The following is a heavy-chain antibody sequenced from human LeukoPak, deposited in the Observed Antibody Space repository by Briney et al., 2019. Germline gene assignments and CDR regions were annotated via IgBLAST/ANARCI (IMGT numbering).Heavy chain of an antibody. Sequence: GGSLRLSCAASGFTFSTYFMHWVRQAPGKGLEWVADIASDGSHTFYVESVKGRFTISRDNSKNTLYLRMNSLRAEDTAVYFCARERQDTILHSGAFDIWGQGTMVTVSS. J-gene: IGHJ3*02. D-gene: IGHD2-21*01. CDR1: GFTFSTYF. V-gene: IGHV3-30-3*01. CDR2: IASDGSHT. CDR3: ARERQDTILHSGAFDI.